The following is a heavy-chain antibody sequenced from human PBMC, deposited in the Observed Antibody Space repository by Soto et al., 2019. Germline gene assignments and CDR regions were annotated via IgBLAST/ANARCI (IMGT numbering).Heavy chain of an antibody. CDR1: GYTFTSYD. Sequence: QVQLVQSGAEVKKPGASVKVSCKASGYTFTSYDINWVRQATGQGLEWVGWMNANSGNTGYAQKFQGGVTMTRITSVSTGYMELSSLRSEDTALYSGARGAILDWFDPWGQGTLVTVSS. CDR3: ARGAILDWFDP. J-gene: IGHJ5*02. D-gene: IGHD3-3*01. V-gene: IGHV1-8*01. CDR2: MNANSGNT.